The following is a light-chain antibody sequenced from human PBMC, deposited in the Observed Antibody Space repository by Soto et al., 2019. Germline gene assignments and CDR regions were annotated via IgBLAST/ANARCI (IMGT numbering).Light chain of an antibody. J-gene: IGKJ2*01. CDR1: QSVSIN. V-gene: IGKV3-15*01. CDR2: GAS. Sequence: EIVMTQSPATLSVSPGERATLSCRASQSVSINLAWYQQRPGQTPRLLIYGASTRATGIPGRFSGSGSGTEXXLXISXXQSEDIAVYYCQQYNSWPRTFGQGTKLEI. CDR3: QQYNSWPRT.